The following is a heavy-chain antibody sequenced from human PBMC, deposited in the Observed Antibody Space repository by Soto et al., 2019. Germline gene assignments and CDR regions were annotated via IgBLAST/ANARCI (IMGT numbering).Heavy chain of an antibody. D-gene: IGHD2-15*01. V-gene: IGHV3-23*01. Sequence: EVQLLESVGGLVQPGGSLRLSCAASGFTFSSYAMSWVRQAPGKGLEWVSAISGSGGSTYYADSVKGRFTISRDNSKNTLYMQMNSLRAEDTAVYYCAKDWRRDIVVVVAAANWYFDLWGRGTLVTVSS. CDR1: GFTFSSYA. CDR2: ISGSGGST. J-gene: IGHJ2*01. CDR3: AKDWRRDIVVVVAAANWYFDL.